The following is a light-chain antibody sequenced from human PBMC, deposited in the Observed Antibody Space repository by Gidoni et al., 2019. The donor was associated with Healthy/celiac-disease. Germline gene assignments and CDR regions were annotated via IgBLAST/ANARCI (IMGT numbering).Light chain of an antibody. V-gene: IGKV1-39*01. Sequence: DIQMTHSPSSLSASVGDRVPITCRASQSISSYLNWYQQKPGKAPKLLIYAASSLQRGVPSRFSGSGSGRDFTLTISSLQPRDFATYYCQQSYNTPLTFGGGTKVEIK. J-gene: IGKJ4*01. CDR1: QSISSY. CDR2: AAS. CDR3: QQSYNTPLT.